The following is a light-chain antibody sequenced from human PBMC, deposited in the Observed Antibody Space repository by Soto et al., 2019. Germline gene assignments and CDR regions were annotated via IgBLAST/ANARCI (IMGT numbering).Light chain of an antibody. CDR2: DAS. V-gene: IGKV3D-11*02. CDR1: QSVSSY. J-gene: IGKJ4*01. Sequence: EILFTQSPATLSLSPGERGTLSCRASQSVSSYLAWYQQKPGQDHRILIYDASNRATGINDRLSGSGYGTDFTLRIRRIEPEDFAVYYCKPRSNWQVPLGGGHQV. CDR3: KPRSNWQVP.